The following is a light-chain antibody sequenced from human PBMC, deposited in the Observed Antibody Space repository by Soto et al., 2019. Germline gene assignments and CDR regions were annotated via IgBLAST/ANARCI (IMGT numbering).Light chain of an antibody. J-gene: IGKJ4*01. Sequence: EIVLTQSPGTLSLSPGERATLSCRASQSLSNNIYLAWYQQKPGQAPRLLIYGASSRATGIPNRFSGSGSGTDFNLTISRLEPEDFAVYYCQSRSSWPPVLTFGGGTKVEIK. CDR3: QSRSSWPPVLT. CDR2: GAS. CDR1: QSLSNNIY. V-gene: IGKV3D-20*02.